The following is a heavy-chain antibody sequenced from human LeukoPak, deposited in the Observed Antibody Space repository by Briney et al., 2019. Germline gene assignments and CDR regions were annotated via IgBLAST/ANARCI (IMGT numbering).Heavy chain of an antibody. V-gene: IGHV3-48*03. D-gene: IGHD6-19*01. Sequence: PGGSLRLSCVASGFTISSYEMNWLRQSPGKGLEWVSFISGSGTTMYYADSVKGRFTISRDNAKSSLYLQMNSLRAEDTAVYYCARSVQWLPYWGQGTLVTVSS. CDR2: ISGSGTTM. CDR3: ARSVQWLPY. CDR1: GFTISSYE. J-gene: IGHJ4*02.